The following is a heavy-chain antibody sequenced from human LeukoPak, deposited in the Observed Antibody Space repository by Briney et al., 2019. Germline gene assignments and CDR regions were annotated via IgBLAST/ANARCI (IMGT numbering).Heavy chain of an antibody. V-gene: IGHV3-23*01. CDR3: AKDRPYGDYPQWFDP. CDR2: ISGSGTGT. D-gene: IGHD4-17*01. CDR1: GFGFTTHD. Sequence: PGGSLRLSCVASGFGFTTHDMSWGRQAPGKGPEWVSSISGSGTGTYYTDSVKGRFTISRDTSKNTLYMQMNNLRVEDTAVYYCAKDRPYGDYPQWFDPWGQGTLVTVSS. J-gene: IGHJ5*02.